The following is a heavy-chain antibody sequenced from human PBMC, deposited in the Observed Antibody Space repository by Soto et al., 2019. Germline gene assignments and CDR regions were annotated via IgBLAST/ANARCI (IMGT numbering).Heavy chain of an antibody. CDR2: ISWNSGSI. J-gene: IGHJ4*02. CDR3: AKDRWALFWTGYFDY. Sequence: PGGSLRLSCAASGFTFDDYAMHWVRQAPGKGLEWVSGISWNSGSIGYADSVKGRFTISRDNAKNSLYLQMNSVRAEDTALYYCAKDRWALFWTGYFDYWGQGTLVTVSS. CDR1: GFTFDDYA. D-gene: IGHD3-3*01. V-gene: IGHV3-9*01.